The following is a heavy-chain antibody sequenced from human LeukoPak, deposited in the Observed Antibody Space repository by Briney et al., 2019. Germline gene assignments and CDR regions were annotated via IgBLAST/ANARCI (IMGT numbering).Heavy chain of an antibody. V-gene: IGHV5-51*01. CDR3: ERHGSYWTNGVSDY. CDR2: IYLGEYDT. J-gene: IGHJ4*02. D-gene: IGHD2-8*01. CDR1: GYSFTRFC. Sequence: HGGSLNSPCQCLGYSFTRFCIGWVRGMPGEGVGCMGVIYLGEYDTRYSPSFQDQLTISIDTSTNTAYLQWSSLKASDTAMHVCERHGSYWTNGVSDYWGQGTLVTVSS.